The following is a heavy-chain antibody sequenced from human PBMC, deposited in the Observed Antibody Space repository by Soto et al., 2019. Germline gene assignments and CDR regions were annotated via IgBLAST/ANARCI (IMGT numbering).Heavy chain of an antibody. CDR2: IYYSGST. V-gene: IGHV4-31*03. J-gene: IGHJ3*01. Sequence: SETLSLTCTVSGGSISSGGYYWSWIRQPPGKGLEWIGYIYYSGSTYYNPSLKSRVTISVDTSKNQFSLKLSSVTAADTAVYYCARVWGGAFDFWGQGTMVTVSS. CDR3: ARVWGGAFDF. D-gene: IGHD3-10*01. CDR1: GGSISSGGYY.